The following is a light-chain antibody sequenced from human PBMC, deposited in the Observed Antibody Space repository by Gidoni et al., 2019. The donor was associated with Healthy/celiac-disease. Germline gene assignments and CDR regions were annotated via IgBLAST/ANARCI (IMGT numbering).Light chain of an antibody. Sequence: VLPQPPGTLSLSPGERATLPCRASQSVSSSYLAWYQQKPGQAPRLLIYGASSRATGIPDRFSGSGSGTDFTLTISRLEPEEVAVYYCQQYGSSLYTFGQGTKLEIK. CDR3: QQYGSSLYT. CDR2: GAS. V-gene: IGKV3-20*01. J-gene: IGKJ2*01. CDR1: QSVSSSY.